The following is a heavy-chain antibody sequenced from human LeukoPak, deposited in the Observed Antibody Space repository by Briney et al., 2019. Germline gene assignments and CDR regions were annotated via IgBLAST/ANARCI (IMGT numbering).Heavy chain of an antibody. CDR2: IIPILGIA. CDR1: GSTFSSYA. D-gene: IGHD5-18*01. CDR3: ARLTAMVTSGYYGMDV. V-gene: IGHV1-69*04. J-gene: IGHJ6*02. Sequence: ASVKVSCKASGSTFSSYAISWVRQAPGQGLEWMGRIIPILGIANYAQKFQGRVTITADKSTSTAYMELSSLRSEDTAVYYCARLTAMVTSGYYGMDVWGQGTTVTVSS.